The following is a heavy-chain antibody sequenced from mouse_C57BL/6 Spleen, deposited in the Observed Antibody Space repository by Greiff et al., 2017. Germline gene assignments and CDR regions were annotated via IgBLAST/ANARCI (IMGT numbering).Heavy chain of an antibody. CDR3: TRGRFSSYYFDY. V-gene: IGHV1-15*01. CDR2: IDPETGGT. CDR1: GYTFTDYE. J-gene: IGHJ2*01. D-gene: IGHD1-1*01. Sequence: VQLQQSGAELVRPGASVTLSCKASGYTFTDYEMHWVKQTPVHGLEWIGAIDPETGGTASNQKFKGKAILTADKSSSTAYMELRSLTSEDSAVYYCTRGRFSSYYFDYWGQGTTLTVSS.